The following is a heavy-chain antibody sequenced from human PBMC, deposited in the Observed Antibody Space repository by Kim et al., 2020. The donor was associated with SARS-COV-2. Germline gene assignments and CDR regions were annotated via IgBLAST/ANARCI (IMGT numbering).Heavy chain of an antibody. CDR3: ARNQSVSGRGWFDP. D-gene: IGHD1-26*01. V-gene: IGHV4-59*01. Sequence: NPSRKRRVTISIDTSKNQFSLKLSSVTAADTAVYYCARNQSVSGRGWFDPWGQGTLVTVSS. J-gene: IGHJ5*02.